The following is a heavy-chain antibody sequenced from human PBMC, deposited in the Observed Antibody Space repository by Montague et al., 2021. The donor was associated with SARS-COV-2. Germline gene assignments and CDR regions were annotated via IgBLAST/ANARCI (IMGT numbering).Heavy chain of an antibody. CDR1: GFTFSNSA. CDR2: SSGSDGGT. J-gene: IGHJ6*02. V-gene: IGHV3-23*01. D-gene: IGHD3-10*01. CDR3: AKDSYYYGLGYGMDV. Sequence: SLRLSCAASGFTFSNSAMNWVRQAPGKGLEWVSGSSGSDGGTHYADSVKGRFTISRDNSKNVLYLQMSSLRAEDTALYYCAKDSYYYGLGYGMDVGGQGTTVTVSS.